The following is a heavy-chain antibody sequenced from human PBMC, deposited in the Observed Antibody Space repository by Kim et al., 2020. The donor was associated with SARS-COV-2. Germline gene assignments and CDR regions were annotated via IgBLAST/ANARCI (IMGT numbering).Heavy chain of an antibody. Sequence: AQKFQGRVTMTRNTSRSTAYMELSSLRSEDTAVYYCARVTGPDYYYYMDVWGKGTTVTVSS. D-gene: IGHD3-10*01. V-gene: IGHV1-8*01. CDR3: ARVTGPDYYYYMDV. J-gene: IGHJ6*03.